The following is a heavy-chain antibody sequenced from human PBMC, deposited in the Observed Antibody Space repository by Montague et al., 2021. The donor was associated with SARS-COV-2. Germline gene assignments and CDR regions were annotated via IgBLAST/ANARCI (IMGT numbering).Heavy chain of an antibody. CDR1: GDSVSSNSAA. D-gene: IGHD3-10*01. J-gene: IGHJ6*02. V-gene: IGHV6-1*01. Sequence: CAISGDSVSSNSAAWNWIRQSPSRGLEWLGRTYYRPKWYNDYAVSVKSRITINPDTSKNQFSLQLNSVTPEDTAVYYCARGLWFGELLYYYYYYGMDVWGRGTTVTVSS. CDR2: TYYRPKWYN. CDR3: ARGLWFGELLYYYYYYGMDV.